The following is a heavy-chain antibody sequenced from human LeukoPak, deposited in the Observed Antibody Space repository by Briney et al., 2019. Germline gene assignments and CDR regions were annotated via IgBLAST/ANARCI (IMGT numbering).Heavy chain of an antibody. V-gene: IGHV4-34*01. CDR1: GGSFSGYY. D-gene: IGHD2-2*01. Sequence: PSETLSLTCAVYGGSFSGYYWNWIRQPPGKGLEWIGSIYYSGSTYYNPSLKSRVTISVDTSKNQLSLKLSSVTAADTAVYYCARRYPYCSSTSCYPLPYFDYWGQGTLVTVSS. CDR3: ARRYPYCSSTSCYPLPYFDY. CDR2: IYYSGST. J-gene: IGHJ4*02.